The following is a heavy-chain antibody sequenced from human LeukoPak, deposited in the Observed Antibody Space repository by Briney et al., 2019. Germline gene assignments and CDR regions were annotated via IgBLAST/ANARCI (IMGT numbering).Heavy chain of an antibody. V-gene: IGHV3-23*01. J-gene: IGHJ2*01. CDR3: AKVPHSNRGRRNGWYFDL. D-gene: IGHD6-13*01. CDR2: TVSSGDST. CDR1: GFTFSSYA. Sequence: GGSLRLSCAASGFTFSSYAMSWVRQAPGKGLEWVSATVSSGDSTYYADSVKGRFTISRDNSKNTLYLQMNSLRAEDTAVYYCAKVPHSNRGRRNGWYFDLWGRGTLVTVSS.